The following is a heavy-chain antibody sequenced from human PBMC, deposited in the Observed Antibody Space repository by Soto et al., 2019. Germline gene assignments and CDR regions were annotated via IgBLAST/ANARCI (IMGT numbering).Heavy chain of an antibody. V-gene: IGHV4-59*08. Sequence: SETLSLTCTVSGGSISSYYWSWIRQPPGKGLEWIGYIYYSGSTNYNPSLKSRVTISVDTSKNQFSLKLSSVTAADTAVYYCARRNVVVVAATESDYYYYYYMDVWGKGTTVTVSS. CDR1: GGSISSYY. J-gene: IGHJ6*03. CDR2: IYYSGST. D-gene: IGHD2-15*01. CDR3: ARRNVVVVAATESDYYYYYYMDV.